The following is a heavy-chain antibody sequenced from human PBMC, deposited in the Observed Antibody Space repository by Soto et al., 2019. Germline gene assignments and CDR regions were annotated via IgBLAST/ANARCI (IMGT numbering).Heavy chain of an antibody. CDR3: ASPGQQRVDYYYYGMDV. D-gene: IGHD6-13*01. J-gene: IGHJ6*02. V-gene: IGHV1-24*01. Sequence: GASEKVSCKVSGYRLTELSIHLVGQAPGTALEWMGGFDPEDGETIYAQKFQSRVTMTEATSTDTAYMELSSLTSEDTAVYYCASPGQQRVDYYYYGMDVWGQGTTVTVSS. CDR2: FDPEDGET. CDR1: GYRLTELS.